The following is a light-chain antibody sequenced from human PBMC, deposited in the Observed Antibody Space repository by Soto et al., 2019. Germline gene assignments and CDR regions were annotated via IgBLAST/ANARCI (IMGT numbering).Light chain of an antibody. Sequence: QSVLTQPPSASGTPGQRVTISCSGSSSNIGSKTVNWYQQVPGTAPKLLIYSNNQRPPGVPDRFSGSKSGTSASLAISGLQSEDEADYYCAAWDDSLNGAVFGGGTQLTVL. CDR1: SSNIGSKT. J-gene: IGLJ7*01. CDR3: AAWDDSLNGAV. V-gene: IGLV1-44*01. CDR2: SNN.